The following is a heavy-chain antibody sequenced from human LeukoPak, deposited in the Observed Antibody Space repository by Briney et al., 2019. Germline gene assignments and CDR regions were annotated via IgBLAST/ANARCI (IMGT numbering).Heavy chain of an antibody. J-gene: IGHJ4*02. V-gene: IGHV1-2*02. CDR1: GYTFTGYY. CDR3: ARVRGYGRTFDY. Sequence: GASVKVSCKASGYTFTGYYMHWVRQAPGQGLEWMGWINPNSGGTNYAQKFQGRVTMTRDTSISTAYMELSRLRSDDAAVYYCARVRGYGRTFDYWGQGTLVTVSS. CDR2: INPNSGGT. D-gene: IGHD5-12*01.